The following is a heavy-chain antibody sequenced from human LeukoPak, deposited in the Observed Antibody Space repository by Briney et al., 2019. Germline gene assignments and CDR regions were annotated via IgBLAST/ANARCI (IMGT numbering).Heavy chain of an antibody. D-gene: IGHD5-18*01. Sequence: PSETLSLTCTVSGGSISSSSYHWGWIRQPPGKGLEWIGSIYYGENTYYHPSLKSRVTISVDTSTHQFSLKLSSVTAADAAVYYCARHRSGGYYYGVLDYWGQGTLVTVSS. V-gene: IGHV4-39*01. CDR1: GGSISSSSYH. CDR2: IYYGENT. CDR3: ARHRSGGYYYGVLDY. J-gene: IGHJ4*02.